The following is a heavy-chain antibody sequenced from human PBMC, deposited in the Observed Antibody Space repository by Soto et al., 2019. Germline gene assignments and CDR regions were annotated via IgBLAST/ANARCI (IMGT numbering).Heavy chain of an antibody. CDR2: VSYHGTNK. D-gene: IGHD3-22*01. V-gene: IGHV3-30*03. J-gene: IGHJ4*02. CDR1: GFTFSSYG. CDR3: ARGLPYDSSGYFFDY. Sequence: QVQLVESGGGVVQPGRSLRLSCAASGFTFSSYGMHWVRQAPGKGLEWVALVSYHGTNKYYGDSVNGRFTISRENSKNTLYLQMNSLRAEDTAVYYCARGLPYDSSGYFFDYWGQGTLVTVSS.